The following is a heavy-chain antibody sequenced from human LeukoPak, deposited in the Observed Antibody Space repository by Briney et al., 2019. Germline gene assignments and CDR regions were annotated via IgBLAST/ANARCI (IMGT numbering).Heavy chain of an antibody. D-gene: IGHD5-18*01. J-gene: IGHJ6*03. CDR3: ARASDTPYYYYYMDV. Sequence: SETLSLTCTVSGGSISSHYWSWIRQPPGKGLEWIGYIYYSGSTNYNPSLKSRVTISVDTSKNQFSLKLSSVAAADTAVYYCARASDTPYYYYYMDVWGKGTTGTVSS. CDR2: IYYSGST. V-gene: IGHV4-59*11. CDR1: GGSISSHY.